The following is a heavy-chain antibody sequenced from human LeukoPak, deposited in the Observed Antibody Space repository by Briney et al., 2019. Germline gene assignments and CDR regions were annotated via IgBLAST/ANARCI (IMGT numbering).Heavy chain of an antibody. J-gene: IGHJ4*02. CDR3: ARDRGSSGWYEFDY. Sequence: GGSLRLSCAASGFTSSSYWMSWVRQAPGKGLEWVANIKHDGSEKYYADSLKGRFTISRDNAKNSLYLQMNSLRAEDTAVYYCARDRGSSGWYEFDYWGQGTLVTVSS. D-gene: IGHD6-19*01. CDR2: IKHDGSEK. CDR1: GFTSSSYW. V-gene: IGHV3-7*01.